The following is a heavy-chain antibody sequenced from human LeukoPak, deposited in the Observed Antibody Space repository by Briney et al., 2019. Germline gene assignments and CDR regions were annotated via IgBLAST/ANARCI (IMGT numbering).Heavy chain of an antibody. CDR2: INPNSGGT. J-gene: IGHJ4*02. V-gene: IGHV1-2*02. CDR1: GYTFTGYY. D-gene: IGHD3-10*01. CDR3: ARSTMMYYYGSGSYYFDY. Sequence: ASVTVSCKASGYTFTGYYMHWVRQAPGQGHERMGWINPNSGGTNYAQKFQGRVTMTRDTSISTAYMELSRLRSDDTAVYYCARSTMMYYYGSGSYYFDYWGQGTLVTVSS.